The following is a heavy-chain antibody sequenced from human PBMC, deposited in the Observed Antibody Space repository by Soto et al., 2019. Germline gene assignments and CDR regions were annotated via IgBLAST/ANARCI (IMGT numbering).Heavy chain of an antibody. J-gene: IGHJ6*02. D-gene: IGHD3-16*02. V-gene: IGHV1-8*01. Sequence: QVQLVQSGAEVKKPGASVKVSCKASGYTFTSYDINWVRQATGQGLEWMGWMNPNSGNTGYAQKFQGRVTTTRNTAISTAYMELSSLSSEDTAVYYWARGIDGYPHYYYYYGMDVWGQGTTVTVSS. CDR3: ARGIDGYPHYYYYYGMDV. CDR1: GYTFTSYD. CDR2: MNPNSGNT.